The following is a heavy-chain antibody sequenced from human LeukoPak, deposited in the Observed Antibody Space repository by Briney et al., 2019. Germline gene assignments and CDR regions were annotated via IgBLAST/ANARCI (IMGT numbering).Heavy chain of an antibody. CDR3: ARQYCSSTSCYRYFDY. J-gene: IGHJ4*02. D-gene: IGHD2-2*02. Sequence: GGSLTLSCAASGFTFSSYWMSWVRQAPGKGLEWVANIKQDGSEKYYVDSVKGRFTISRDNAKNSLYLQMNSLRAEDTAVYYCARQYCSSTSCYRYFDYWGQGTLVTVSS. V-gene: IGHV3-7*01. CDR1: GFTFSSYW. CDR2: IKQDGSEK.